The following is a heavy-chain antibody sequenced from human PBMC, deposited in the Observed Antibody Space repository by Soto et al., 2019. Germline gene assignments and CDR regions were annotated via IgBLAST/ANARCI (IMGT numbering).Heavy chain of an antibody. CDR3: AKVETGTTSFTGFDY. CDR2: ISYDESNK. J-gene: IGHJ4*02. V-gene: IGHV3-30*18. CDR1: GFTFSSYG. D-gene: IGHD1-1*01. Sequence: QVQLVESGGGVVKPGRSLRLSCAASGFTFSSYGVHWVRQAPGKGLEWVAFISYDESNKHYADSVKGRFTISRDNSKDTLYLQMNSLRAEDTAVYYCAKVETGTTSFTGFDYWGQGTLVTVSS.